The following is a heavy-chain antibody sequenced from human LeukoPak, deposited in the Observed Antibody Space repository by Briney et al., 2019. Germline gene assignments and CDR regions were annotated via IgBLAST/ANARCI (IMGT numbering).Heavy chain of an antibody. CDR1: GDSISSSNYY. CDR2: IYYSGSP. CDR3: ARHVGFITMVRGVINNNWFDP. Sequence: SETLSLTCTVSGDSISSSNYYWGWIRQPPGKGLEWIGSIYYSGSPYYNPSLKSRVTISVDTSKKQFSLKLSSVTAADTAVYYCARHVGFITMVRGVINNNWFDPWGQGTLVTVSS. J-gene: IGHJ5*02. V-gene: IGHV4-39*01. D-gene: IGHD3-10*01.